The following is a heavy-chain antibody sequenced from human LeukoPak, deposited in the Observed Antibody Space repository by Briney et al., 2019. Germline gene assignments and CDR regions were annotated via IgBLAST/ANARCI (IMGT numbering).Heavy chain of an antibody. CDR3: ATCKRISGWYVHDY. Sequence: SETLSLTCSVSGVSISSYYWSWLRQPPGMGLEWIGVMHHSGTTFYNPSLKSRVTMSVDTSKKQFSLQLSSVTAAHTAIYYSATCKRISGWYVHDYWGQGTLVTVSS. D-gene: IGHD6-19*01. J-gene: IGHJ4*02. CDR1: GVSISSYY. V-gene: IGHV4-59*01. CDR2: MHHSGTT.